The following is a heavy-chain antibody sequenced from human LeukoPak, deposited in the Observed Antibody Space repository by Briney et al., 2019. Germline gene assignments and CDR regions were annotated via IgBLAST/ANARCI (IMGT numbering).Heavy chain of an antibody. Sequence: GGSLPLSCPASGFTFSRYWMSWVRQAPGKGLEWVANIKQDGSEKYYVVSVKGRFTIARDNAKNSLYLQMNSLKAEDTGVYSCARDGFSRPDPCDYWGQGTLVSVSS. CDR1: GFTFSRYW. CDR2: IKQDGSEK. J-gene: IGHJ4*02. V-gene: IGHV3-7*05. D-gene: IGHD3-3*02. CDR3: ARDGFSRPDPCDY.